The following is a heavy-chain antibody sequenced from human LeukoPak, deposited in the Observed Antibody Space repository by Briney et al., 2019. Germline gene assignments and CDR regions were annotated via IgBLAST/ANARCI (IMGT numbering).Heavy chain of an antibody. V-gene: IGHV3-23*01. CDR3: AKDQAICGSSSCYTWSYHHYGMDV. Sequence: TGGSLRLSCAASGFTFSSFAMSWVRQAPGKGLEWVSSISGSGGSTSYADSVKGRFTISRDNSKNTLYLQMDSLRADDTAVYYCAKDQAICGSSSCYTWSYHHYGMDVWGQGTTVTVSS. D-gene: IGHD2-2*02. CDR1: GFTFSSFA. J-gene: IGHJ6*02. CDR2: ISGSGGST.